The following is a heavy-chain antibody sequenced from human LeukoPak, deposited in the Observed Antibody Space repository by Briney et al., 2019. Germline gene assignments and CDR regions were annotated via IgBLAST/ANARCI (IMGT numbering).Heavy chain of an antibody. CDR2: INDDGSTT. D-gene: IGHD1-26*01. V-gene: IGHV3-74*01. CDR3: ARGLGSPTDY. J-gene: IGHJ4*02. CDR1: GFTFRTYW. Sequence: PGGSLRLSCAASGFTFRTYWMHWLRQAPGKGPVWVSRINDDGSTTTYAGSEKGRFTISRDNAKSTLYLQMNSLRAEDTAVYYCARGLGSPTDYWGQGTLVTVSS.